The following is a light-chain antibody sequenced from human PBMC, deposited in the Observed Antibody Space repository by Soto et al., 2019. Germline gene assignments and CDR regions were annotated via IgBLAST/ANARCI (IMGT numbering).Light chain of an antibody. CDR1: SSDIGSYNY. J-gene: IGLJ3*02. V-gene: IGLV2-14*01. Sequence: QSVLTQPASVSGSPGQSITISCTGTSSDIGSYNYVAWYQQFPGKTPKLIIYEVRNRPSGVSFRFSGSKSGNTASLTISGLQAEDEADYYCCSYAGSYTLWVFGGGTKLTVL. CDR2: EVR. CDR3: CSYAGSYTLWV.